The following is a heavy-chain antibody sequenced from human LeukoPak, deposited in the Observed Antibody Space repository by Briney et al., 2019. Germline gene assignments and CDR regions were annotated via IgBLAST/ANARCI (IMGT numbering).Heavy chain of an antibody. CDR1: GFTFSSYD. CDR2: IGTAGDT. CDR3: ARDVRSGYYDYYYGMDV. D-gene: IGHD5-12*01. J-gene: IGHJ6*02. Sequence: GGSLRLSCAASGFTFSSYDMHWVRQATGKGLEWVSAIGTAGDTYYPGSVKGRFTISRENAKNSLYLQMNSLRAEDTAVYYCARDVRSGYYDYYYGMDVWGQGTTVTVSS. V-gene: IGHV3-13*01.